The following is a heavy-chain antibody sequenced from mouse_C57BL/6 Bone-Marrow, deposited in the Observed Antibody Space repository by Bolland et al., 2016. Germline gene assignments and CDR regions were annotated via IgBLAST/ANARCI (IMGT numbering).Heavy chain of an antibody. CDR3: ARRDDYRYFDV. D-gene: IGHD2-3*01. J-gene: IGHJ1*03. Sequence: DPSDSYTNYNQKFEGKATLTVDTSSSTAYMQLSSLTSEDSAVYYCARRDDYRYFDVWGTG. CDR2: DPSDSYT. V-gene: IGHV1-59*01.